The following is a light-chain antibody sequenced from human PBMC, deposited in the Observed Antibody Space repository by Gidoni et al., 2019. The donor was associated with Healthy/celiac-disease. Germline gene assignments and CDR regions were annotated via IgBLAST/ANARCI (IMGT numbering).Light chain of an antibody. CDR1: QGISNY. V-gene: IGKV1-33*01. J-gene: IGKJ4*01. CDR3: QQYDNLPPLT. Sequence: DIQMTQSPSSLSASVGDRVTITCQASQGISNYLNWYQQKPGKAPKRLIYDASNLETGVPSRSSGSGSGTDFTFTISSLQPEDIATYYCQQYDNLPPLTCGGGTKVEIK. CDR2: DAS.